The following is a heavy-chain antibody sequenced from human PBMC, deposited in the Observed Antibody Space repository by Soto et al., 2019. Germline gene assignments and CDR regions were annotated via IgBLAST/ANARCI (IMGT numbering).Heavy chain of an antibody. CDR3: ARIAGTTYDYIWGSYRHGPFDY. V-gene: IGHV4-34*01. Sequence: PSETLSLTCAVYGGSFSGYYWSWIRQPPGKGLEWIGEINHSGSTNYNPSLKSRVTISVDTSKNQFSLKLSSVTAADTAVYYCARIAGTTYDYIWGSYRHGPFDYWGQGTLVTVSS. CDR2: INHSGST. J-gene: IGHJ4*02. D-gene: IGHD3-16*02. CDR1: GGSFSGYY.